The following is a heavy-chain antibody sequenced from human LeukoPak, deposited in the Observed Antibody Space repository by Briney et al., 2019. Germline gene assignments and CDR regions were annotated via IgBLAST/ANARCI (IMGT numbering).Heavy chain of an antibody. V-gene: IGHV3-23*01. CDR1: GFTFSSYA. CDR3: AKVVGGIAVAGKGYFDY. J-gene: IGHJ4*02. Sequence: GGSLRLSCAASGFTFSSYAMSWVRQAPGKGLEWVSAISGSGGSTYYADSVKGRFTISRDNSKNTLYLQMNSLRAEDTAVYYCAKVVGGIAVAGKGYFDYWGQGTLVTVSS. D-gene: IGHD6-19*01. CDR2: ISGSGGST.